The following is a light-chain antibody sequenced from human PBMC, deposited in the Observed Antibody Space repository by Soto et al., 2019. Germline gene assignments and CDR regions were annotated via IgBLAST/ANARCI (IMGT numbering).Light chain of an antibody. CDR1: SSDVGAYDS. J-gene: IGLJ1*01. V-gene: IGLV2-14*03. CDR2: GVS. Sequence: ALTQPASVSGSPGQSIAISCTGTSSDVGAYDSVCWYQQHPGKAPKLIIFGVSNRPSGVSNRFSGHKSGNTASLTISGLQAEDEADYYCSSYTGDSSYVFGTGTKVTVL. CDR3: SSYTGDSSYV.